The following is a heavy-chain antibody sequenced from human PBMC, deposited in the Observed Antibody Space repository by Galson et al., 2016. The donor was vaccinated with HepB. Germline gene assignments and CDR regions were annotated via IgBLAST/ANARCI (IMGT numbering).Heavy chain of an antibody. CDR2: ISYNI. CDR1: GFTFSTYN. D-gene: IGHD2-21*01. V-gene: IGHV3-21*01. J-gene: IGHJ4*01. CDR3: EAYCGAGSCHGIEY. Sequence: SLRLSCAASGFTFSTYNMNWVRQAPGKGLEWVSSISYNIYYADSVRGRFTISRDNAKNSLFLQMNSLGVEDTALYYCEAYCGAGSCHGIEYWGHGTLVTVSS.